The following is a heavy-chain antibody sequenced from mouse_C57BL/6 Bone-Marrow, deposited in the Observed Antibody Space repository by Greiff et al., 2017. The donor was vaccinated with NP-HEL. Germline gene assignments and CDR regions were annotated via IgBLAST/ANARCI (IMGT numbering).Heavy chain of an antibody. J-gene: IGHJ2*01. V-gene: IGHV5-9*01. Sequence: EVMLVESGGGLVKPGGSLKLSCAASGFTFSSYTMSWVRQTPEKRLEWVATISGGGGNTYYPDSVKGRFTISRDNAKNTLYLQMSSLRSEETALYYCARHRYDSYFDYWGQGTTLTVSS. CDR2: ISGGGGNT. CDR3: ARHRYDSYFDY. CDR1: GFTFSSYT. D-gene: IGHD2-4*01.